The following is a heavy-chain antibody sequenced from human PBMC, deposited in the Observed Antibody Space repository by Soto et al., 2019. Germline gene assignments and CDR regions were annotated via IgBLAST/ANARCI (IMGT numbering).Heavy chain of an antibody. D-gene: IGHD6-19*01. J-gene: IGHJ4*02. Sequence: EVQLSESGGGLVQPGGSLRLSCAASGFTFSIYTMTWVRQAPGKGLEWVSTIFNNADGTYYADSVKGRFTISRDNSKNTRFLQMNSLRFEDTAMYYCAKGGWLDYFGQGTVVTVSS. CDR1: GFTFSIYT. CDR3: AKGGWLDY. V-gene: IGHV3-23*01. CDR2: IFNNADGT.